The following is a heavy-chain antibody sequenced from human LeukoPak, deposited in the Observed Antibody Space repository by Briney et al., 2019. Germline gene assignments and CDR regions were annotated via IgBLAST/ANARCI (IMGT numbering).Heavy chain of an antibody. CDR2: ISSSSSSI. D-gene: IGHD1-26*01. CDR3: ARDYSGSYYWSFDY. V-gene: IGHV3-48*04. Sequence: GGSLRLSCAASGFTFSSYSMNWVRQAPGKGLEWVSYISSSSSSIYYADSVKGRFTISRDNAKNSLYLQMNSLRAEDTAVYYCARDYSGSYYWSFDYWGQGTLVTVSS. J-gene: IGHJ4*02. CDR1: GFTFSSYS.